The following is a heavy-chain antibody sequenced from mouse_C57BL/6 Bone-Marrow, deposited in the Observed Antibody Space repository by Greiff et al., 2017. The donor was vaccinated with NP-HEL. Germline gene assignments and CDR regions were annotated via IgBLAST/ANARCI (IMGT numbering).Heavy chain of an antibody. Sequence: VKLQESGAELMKPGASVKLSCKATGYTFTGYWIEWVKQRPGHGLEWIGEILPGSGSTNYNEKFKGKATFTADTSSNTAYMQLSSLTTEDSAIYYCARRTIYYGNYRGYFDVWGTGTTVTVSS. CDR3: ARRTIYYGNYRGYFDV. V-gene: IGHV1-9*01. J-gene: IGHJ1*03. CDR1: GYTFTGYW. D-gene: IGHD2-1*01. CDR2: ILPGSGST.